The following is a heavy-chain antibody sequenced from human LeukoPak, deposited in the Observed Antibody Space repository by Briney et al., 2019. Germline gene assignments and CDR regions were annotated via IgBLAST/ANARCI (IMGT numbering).Heavy chain of an antibody. V-gene: IGHV1-69*05. D-gene: IGHD2-2*01. CDR2: IIPVFGTA. CDR3: ARGYCSSTSCFLDY. CDR1: GATSTTYA. J-gene: IGHJ4*02. Sequence: SVKVSCKASGATSTTYAIIWVRQAPGQGLEWIGGIIPVFGTANYAQRFQGRVTITTDESTSTAYMELTSLRSEDTAVYYCARGYCSSTSCFLDYWGQGTLVTVSS.